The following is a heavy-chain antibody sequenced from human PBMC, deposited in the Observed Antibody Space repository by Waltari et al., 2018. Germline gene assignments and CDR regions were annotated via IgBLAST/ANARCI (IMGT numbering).Heavy chain of an antibody. J-gene: IGHJ4*02. CDR1: GFTFSSYG. V-gene: IGHV3-30*02. D-gene: IGHD3-22*01. Sequence: QVQLVESGGGVVQPGGSLRLSCAASGFTFSSYGMHWVRQAPGKGLEWVAFIRYDGSNKYYADSVKGRFTISRDNSKNTLYLQMNSRRAEDTAVYYCAKGSSAEGDYWGQGTLVTVSS. CDR3: AKGSSAEGDY. CDR2: IRYDGSNK.